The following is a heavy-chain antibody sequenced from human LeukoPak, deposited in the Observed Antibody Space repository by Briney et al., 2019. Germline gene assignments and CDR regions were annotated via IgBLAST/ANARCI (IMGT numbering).Heavy chain of an antibody. J-gene: IGHJ5*02. V-gene: IGHV1-2*02. D-gene: IGHD6-19*01. Sequence: ASVTVSCKASGYTFTGYYMHWVRQAPGQGLEWMGWINPNSGGTNYAQKFQGRVTMTRDTSISTAYMELSRLRSDDTAVYYCAREPGYSSGWQPNNWFDPWGQGTLVTVSS. CDR3: AREPGYSSGWQPNNWFDP. CDR2: INPNSGGT. CDR1: GYTFTGYY.